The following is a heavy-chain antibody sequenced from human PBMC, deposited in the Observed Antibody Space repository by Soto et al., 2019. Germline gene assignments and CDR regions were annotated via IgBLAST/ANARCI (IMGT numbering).Heavy chain of an antibody. D-gene: IGHD3-3*01. CDR2: IKYDGSEK. CDR3: AREYNDFWSGYSPDRYYYGMDV. Sequence: GGSLRLSCAASGFTFSSYWMSWVRQAPGKGLEWVANIKYDGSEKYYVDSVKGRFTISRDNSKNTLYLQMNSLRAEDTAVYYCAREYNDFWSGYSPDRYYYGMDVWGQGTTVTVSS. J-gene: IGHJ6*02. V-gene: IGHV3-7*01. CDR1: GFTFSSYW.